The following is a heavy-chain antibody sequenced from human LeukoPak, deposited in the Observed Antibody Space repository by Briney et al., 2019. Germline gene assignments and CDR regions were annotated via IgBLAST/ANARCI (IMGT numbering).Heavy chain of an antibody. D-gene: IGHD5-12*01. Sequence: SETLSLTCTVSGGSISSGDYYWSWIRQPPGKGLEWIGYIYYSGSTYYNASLKSRVTISVDTSKNQFSLKLSSVTAADTAVYYCARVATIPWAFDIWGQGTMVTVSS. CDR2: IYYSGST. CDR1: GGSISSGDYY. V-gene: IGHV4-30-4*01. CDR3: ARVATIPWAFDI. J-gene: IGHJ3*02.